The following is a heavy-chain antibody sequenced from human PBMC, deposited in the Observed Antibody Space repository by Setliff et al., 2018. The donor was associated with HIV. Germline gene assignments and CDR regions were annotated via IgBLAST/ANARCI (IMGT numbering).Heavy chain of an antibody. D-gene: IGHD6-6*01. Sequence: GASVKVSCKVSGYTLTELSRHWVRQAPGKGLEWMGGLDPKDGKTMYAQKFQGRVTMTEDTSTDTAHMELRSLGSEDTAVYYCVIGSAARPFDYWGQGTLVTVSS. CDR3: VIGSAARPFDY. CDR1: GYTLTELS. J-gene: IGHJ4*02. CDR2: LDPKDGKT. V-gene: IGHV1-24*01.